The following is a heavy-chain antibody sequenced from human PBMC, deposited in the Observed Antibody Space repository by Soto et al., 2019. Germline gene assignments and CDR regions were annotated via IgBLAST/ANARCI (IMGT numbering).Heavy chain of an antibody. Sequence: QVQLVQSGAEVKKPGSSVKVSCKASGGSLSNYGISWVRQAPGQGLEWMGAIIPVFGTPNYAQKFQDRVTMTADESTTTVYMEVRSLTSEDTAVYYCARGDATKIVVTTYYAMDVWGHGTTVTVSS. J-gene: IGHJ6*02. D-gene: IGHD3-22*01. CDR3: ARGDATKIVVTTYYAMDV. V-gene: IGHV1-69*12. CDR1: GGSLSNYG. CDR2: IIPVFGTP.